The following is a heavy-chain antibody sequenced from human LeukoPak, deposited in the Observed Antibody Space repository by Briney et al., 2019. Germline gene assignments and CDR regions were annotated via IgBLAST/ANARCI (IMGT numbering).Heavy chain of an antibody. CDR1: GFTFSSYW. Sequence: GGSLRLSCAASGFTFSSYWMSWVRQAPGKGLEWVANIKQDGSVKYYVDSVKGRFTISRDNAKNSLYLQMNSLRAEDTAVYYCARGLVIVDFDYWGQGTLVTVSS. CDR3: ARGLVIVDFDY. CDR2: IKQDGSVK. V-gene: IGHV3-7*01. J-gene: IGHJ4*02. D-gene: IGHD3-9*01.